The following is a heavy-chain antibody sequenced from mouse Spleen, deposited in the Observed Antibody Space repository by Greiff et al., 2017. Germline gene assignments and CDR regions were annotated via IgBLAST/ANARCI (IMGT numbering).Heavy chain of an antibody. CDR1: GFNITDTY. V-gene: IGHV14-3*02. J-gene: IGHJ4*01. CDR3: AREGYYYGSSLHYYAMDY. D-gene: IGHD1-1*01. Sequence: EVQGVESGAELVKPGASVKLSCTASGFNITDTYMHWVKQRPEQGLEWIGRIDPANGNTKYDPKFQGKATITADTSSNTAYLQLSSLTSEDTAVYYCAREGYYYGSSLHYYAMDYWGQGTSVTVSS. CDR2: IDPANGNT.